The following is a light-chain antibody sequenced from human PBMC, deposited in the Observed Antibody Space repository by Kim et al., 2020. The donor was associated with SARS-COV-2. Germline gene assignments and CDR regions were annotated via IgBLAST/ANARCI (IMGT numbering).Light chain of an antibody. V-gene: IGKV3-15*01. CDR1: QTIRSS. CDR3: LQYDNWPPYS. Sequence: PGERATLSCRASQTIRSSLAWYQQNPGQAPRRLIYGASTRATDIPARFSGSGSGTDFTLTISSLQSEDFAIYYCLQYDNWPPYSFGQGTKQDI. J-gene: IGKJ2*01. CDR2: GAS.